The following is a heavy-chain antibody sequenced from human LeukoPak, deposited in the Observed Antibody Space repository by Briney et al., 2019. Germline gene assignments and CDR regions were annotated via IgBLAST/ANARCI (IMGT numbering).Heavy chain of an antibody. CDR2: IVVGSSNT. D-gene: IGHD3-22*01. J-gene: IGHJ2*01. V-gene: IGHV1-58*02. CDR3: AAWGSYYYASSFYENSFDL. CDR1: GFAFTTSA. Sequence: SVKLSCKASGFAFTTSAMKWGRHALGQRLEERGWIVVGSSNTNDDQKCHASVNTPRNMSVSTAYMELTSLRSEDTAAYSCAAWGSYYYASSFYENSFDLWGRGTLVTVSS.